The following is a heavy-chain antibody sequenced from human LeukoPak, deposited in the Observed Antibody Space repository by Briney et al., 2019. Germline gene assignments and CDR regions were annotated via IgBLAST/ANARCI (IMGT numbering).Heavy chain of an antibody. CDR1: GFTVSSNY. D-gene: IGHD3-22*01. J-gene: IGHJ3*02. Sequence: GGSLRLSCAASGFTVSSNYMSWVRQAPGKGLEWVSVIYSGGSTYYADSVKGRFTISRDNSKNTLYLQMNSLRAEDTAVYYCARAGPSYFDTSGFHFGAFDIWGQGTMVTVSS. CDR3: ARAGPSYFDTSGFHFGAFDI. V-gene: IGHV3-53*01. CDR2: IYSGGST.